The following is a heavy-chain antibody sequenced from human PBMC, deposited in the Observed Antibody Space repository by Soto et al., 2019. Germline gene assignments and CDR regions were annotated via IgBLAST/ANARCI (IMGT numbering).Heavy chain of an antibody. D-gene: IGHD3-22*01. CDR2: IDPSDSYT. Sequence: GEALKISCEGSGYSFTSYWISWVRQMPGKGLERMGRIDPSDSYTNYSPSFQGHVTISADKSISTAYLQWSSLKASDTAMYYCARLYYYDSSGYYYGMDVWGQGTTVTVSS. CDR3: ARLYYYDSSGYYYGMDV. CDR1: GYSFTSYW. V-gene: IGHV5-10-1*01. J-gene: IGHJ6*02.